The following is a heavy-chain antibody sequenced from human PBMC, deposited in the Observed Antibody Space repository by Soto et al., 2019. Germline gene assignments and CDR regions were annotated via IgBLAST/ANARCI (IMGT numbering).Heavy chain of an antibody. J-gene: IGHJ4*02. CDR1: GGSFSGYY. V-gene: IGHV4-34*01. Sequence: PSETLSLTCAVYGGSFSGYYWSWIRQPPGKGLEWIGEINHSGSTNYNPSLKSRVTISVDTSKNQFSLKLSSVTAADTAVYYCARGTKIDYWGQGTLVTVSS. CDR3: ARGTKIDY. CDR2: INHSGST.